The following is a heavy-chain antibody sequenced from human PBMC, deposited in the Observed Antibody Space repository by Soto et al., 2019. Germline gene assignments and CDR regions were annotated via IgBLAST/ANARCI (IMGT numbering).Heavy chain of an antibody. V-gene: IGHV4-4*07. Sequence: SETLSLTCTVSGGSISSYYWSLIRQPAGKGLEWIGRIYTSGSTNYNPSLKSRVTMSVDTSKNQFSLKLSSVTAADTAVYYCARAGDFWSGNYYYGMEVWGQGTKVTVSS. CDR2: IYTSGST. CDR3: ARAGDFWSGNYYYGMEV. CDR1: GGSISSYY. D-gene: IGHD3-3*01. J-gene: IGHJ6*02.